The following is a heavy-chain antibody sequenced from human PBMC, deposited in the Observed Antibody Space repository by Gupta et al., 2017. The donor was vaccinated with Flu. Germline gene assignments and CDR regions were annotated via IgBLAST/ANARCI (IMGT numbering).Heavy chain of an antibody. CDR1: GYTFTNFG. Sequence: QVSLVQSGPEVRETGASVTVSCRTSGYTFTNFGVSWVRQAPGQGLEWMGWISGYNGNTILAQKFQSRVAMTSDTSTTTAHLELKSLRSDDTAVYYCARARGDGYNLQYYYYLDVWGKGTRVAVSS. V-gene: IGHV1-18*01. CDR2: ISGYNGNT. CDR3: ARARGDGYNLQYYYYLDV. D-gene: IGHD5-24*01. J-gene: IGHJ6*03.